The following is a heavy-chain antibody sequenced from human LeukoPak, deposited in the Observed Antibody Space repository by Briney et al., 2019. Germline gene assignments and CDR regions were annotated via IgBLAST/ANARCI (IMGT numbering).Heavy chain of an antibody. D-gene: IGHD3-22*01. CDR3: ARVKSITMIVVVTWNPYKFDY. V-gene: IGHV3-7*01. Sequence: PGGSLRLSCAASGFTFSSYWMSWVRQAPGKGLEWVANIKQDGSEKYYVDSVKGRFTISRDNAKNSLHLQMNSLRAEDTAVYYCARVKSITMIVVVTWNPYKFDYWGQGTLVTVSS. CDR1: GFTFSSYW. J-gene: IGHJ4*02. CDR2: IKQDGSEK.